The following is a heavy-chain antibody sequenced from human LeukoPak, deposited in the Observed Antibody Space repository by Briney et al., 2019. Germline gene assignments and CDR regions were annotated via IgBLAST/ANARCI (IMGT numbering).Heavy chain of an antibody. CDR1: GGTFSSYA. J-gene: IGHJ5*02. D-gene: IGHD3-22*01. Sequence: SVKVSCKASGGTFSSYAISWVRQAPGQGLEWMGGIIPIFGTANYAQKFQGRVTITTDESTSTAYMELSSLRPEDTAVYYCARETGGYYSNWFDPWGQGTLVTVSS. CDR2: IIPIFGTA. V-gene: IGHV1-69*05. CDR3: ARETGGYYSNWFDP.